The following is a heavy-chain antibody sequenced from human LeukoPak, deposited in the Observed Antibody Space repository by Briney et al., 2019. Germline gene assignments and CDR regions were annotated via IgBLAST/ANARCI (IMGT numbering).Heavy chain of an antibody. CDR3: AKTIVLNVYAPGY. CDR1: GFTFDSYA. Sequence: PGGSLRLSCAASGFTFDSYAMSWVRQAPGKGLEWVSVISGSGGCTYYADSVKGRFTISRDNSKNTVYLQMNSLRAGDTAVYYCAKTIVLNVYAPGYWGQGTLVTVSS. J-gene: IGHJ4*02. CDR2: ISGSGGCT. V-gene: IGHV3-23*01. D-gene: IGHD2-8*01.